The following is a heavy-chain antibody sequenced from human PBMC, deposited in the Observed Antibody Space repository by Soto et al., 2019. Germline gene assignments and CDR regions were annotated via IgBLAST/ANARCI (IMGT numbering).Heavy chain of an antibody. CDR2: ISSSSSYI. CDR1: GFTFSSYS. D-gene: IGHD1-26*01. CDR3: ARDRGELPYFDY. V-gene: IGHV3-21*01. J-gene: IGHJ4*02. Sequence: EVQLVESGGGLVKPGGSLRLSWAASGFTFSSYSMNWVRKAPGKGLEWVSSISSSSSYIYYADSVKGRFTISRDNAKNSLYLQMNSLRAEDTAVYYCARDRGELPYFDYWGQGTLVTVSS.